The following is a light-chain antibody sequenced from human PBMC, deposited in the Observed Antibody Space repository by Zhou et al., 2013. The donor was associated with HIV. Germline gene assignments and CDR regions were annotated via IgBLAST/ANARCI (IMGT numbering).Light chain of an antibody. J-gene: IGKJ5*01. CDR1: QSVRSY. CDR3: QQRNSWPIT. V-gene: IGKV3-11*01. Sequence: EVVLTQSPGTLSLSPGERATLSCTASQSVRSYLAWYQQKPGQAPRLLIFDASNRATGIPARFSGSGSGTDFTLTISRLEPEDFAVYYCQQRNSWPITFGQGTRLEIK. CDR2: DAS.